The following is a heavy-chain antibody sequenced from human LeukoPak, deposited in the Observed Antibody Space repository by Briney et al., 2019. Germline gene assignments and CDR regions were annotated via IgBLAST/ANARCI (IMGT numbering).Heavy chain of an antibody. CDR1: GFTFSSYW. Sequence: PGGSLRLSCAASGFTFSSYWMHWVRQAPGKGLVWVSRINSDGSSTSYADSVKDRFTISRDNAKNTLYLQMNGLRAEDTAVYYCARGTLGYCSGGSCPTYYYYYYMDVWGKGTTVTVSS. CDR3: ARGTLGYCSGGSCPTYYYYYYMDV. D-gene: IGHD2-15*01. V-gene: IGHV3-74*01. J-gene: IGHJ6*03. CDR2: INSDGSST.